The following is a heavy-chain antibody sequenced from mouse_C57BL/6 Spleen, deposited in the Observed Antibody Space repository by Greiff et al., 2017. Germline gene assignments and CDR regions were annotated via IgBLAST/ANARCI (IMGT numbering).Heavy chain of an antibody. CDR3: TRDYYGSSYGYAMDY. J-gene: IGHJ4*01. Sequence: EVKLVESGGGLVQPGGSMKLSCVASGFTFSNYWMNWVRQSPEKGLEWVAQIRLKSDNYATHYAESVKGRFTISRDDSKSSVYLQMNNLRAEDTGIYYCTRDYYGSSYGYAMDYWGQGTSVTVSS. CDR1: GFTFSNYW. CDR2: IRLKSDNYAT. V-gene: IGHV6-3*01. D-gene: IGHD1-1*01.